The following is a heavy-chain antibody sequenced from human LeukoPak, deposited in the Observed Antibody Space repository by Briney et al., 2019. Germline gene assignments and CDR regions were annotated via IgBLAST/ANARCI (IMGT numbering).Heavy chain of an antibody. Sequence: SGPTLVNPTQTLTLTCTFSGFSLSTSGMCVSWIRQPPGKALEWLARIDWDDDKYYSTSLETRLTISKDTSKNQVVLTVTNVDPGDTGTYYCARGRVGDTQAFDPWGQGTLVTVSS. CDR2: IDWDDDK. D-gene: IGHD1-26*01. CDR3: ARGRVGDTQAFDP. J-gene: IGHJ5*02. CDR1: GFSLSTSGMC. V-gene: IGHV2-70*11.